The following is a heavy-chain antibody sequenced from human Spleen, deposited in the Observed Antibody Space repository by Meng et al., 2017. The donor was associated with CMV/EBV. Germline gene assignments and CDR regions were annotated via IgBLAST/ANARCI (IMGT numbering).Heavy chain of an antibody. V-gene: IGHV1-69*06. CDR3: ARKSSGAGVYYFDY. CDR1: GVPFSSYA. D-gene: IGHD1-26*01. CDR2: IIPIFGTA. J-gene: IGHJ4*02. Sequence: SGVPFSSYAISWVRQAPGQGLEWMGGIIPIFGTANYAQKFQGRVTITADRSTGTAYMELRSLRSEDTAVYYCARKSSGAGVYYFDYWGQGTLVTVSS.